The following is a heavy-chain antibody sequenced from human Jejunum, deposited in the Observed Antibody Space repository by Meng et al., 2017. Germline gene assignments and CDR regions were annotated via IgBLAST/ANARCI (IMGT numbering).Heavy chain of an antibody. CDR3: ARGGYYSFDY. Sequence: VQVQGSGPGLVKPSETLSPTCAVSGGSISSVYWWTWVRQSPGKGLEWIGEIYHSGSTNYNPSLKSRVTISVDKSKNQFSLKLTSVTAADTAVYYCARGGYYSFDYWGQGTLVTVSS. CDR2: IYHSGST. D-gene: IGHD5-18*01. CDR1: GGSISSVYW. J-gene: IGHJ4*02. V-gene: IGHV4-4*02.